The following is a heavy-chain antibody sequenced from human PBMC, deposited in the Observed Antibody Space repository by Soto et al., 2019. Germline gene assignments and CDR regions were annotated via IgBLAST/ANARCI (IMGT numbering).Heavy chain of an antibody. D-gene: IGHD6-6*01. Sequence: ASVKVSCKASGGTFSSYAISWVRQAPGQGLEWMGGIIPIFGTANYAQKLQGRVTITADESTSTAYMELSSLRSEDTAVYYCARGVEYSSSSPLDYWGQGTLVTVSS. CDR3: ARGVEYSSSSPLDY. V-gene: IGHV1-69*13. J-gene: IGHJ4*02. CDR1: GGTFSSYA. CDR2: IIPIFGTA.